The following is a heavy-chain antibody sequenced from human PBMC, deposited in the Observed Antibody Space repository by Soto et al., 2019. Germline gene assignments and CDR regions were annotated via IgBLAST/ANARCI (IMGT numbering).Heavy chain of an antibody. CDR3: WRYLGDSNDSRVALDY. Sequence: SETLSLTCAVYGGSFSSYYWSWIRQPPGKGLEWIGEINHSGSTTYNPSLKSRVTISVDTTKNQLSLMLRYLLTAETAVYYCWRYLGDSNDSRVALDYWGQGTLVTVSS. CDR1: GGSFSSYY. CDR2: INHSGST. D-gene: IGHD3-22*01. V-gene: IGHV4-34*01. J-gene: IGHJ4*02.